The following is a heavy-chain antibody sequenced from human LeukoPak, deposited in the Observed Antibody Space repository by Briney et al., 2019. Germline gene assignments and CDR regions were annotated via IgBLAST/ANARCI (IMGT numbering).Heavy chain of an antibody. V-gene: IGHV3-23*01. Sequence: GGSLRLSCAASGFTFRTYAMNWVRQAPGKGLEWVSGISGSGDNTYYADSVKGRFTISRDNSKNTLYLQMNSLRAEDTAVYYCAKGDDILAGYFSYFDYWGQGTLVTVSS. CDR3: AKGDDILAGYFSYFDY. CDR1: GFTFRTYA. D-gene: IGHD3-9*01. CDR2: ISGSGDNT. J-gene: IGHJ4*02.